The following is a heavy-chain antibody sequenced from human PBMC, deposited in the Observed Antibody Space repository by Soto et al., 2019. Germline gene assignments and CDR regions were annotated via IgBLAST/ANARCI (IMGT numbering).Heavy chain of an antibody. D-gene: IGHD2-2*01. J-gene: IGHJ6*02. CDR2: IYPGDSDT. V-gene: IGHV5-51*01. CDR3: ARQSVVVPAATYYYYYGMDV. CDR1: GYSFTSYW. Sequence: PGETLEICCKGSGYSFTSYWIGWVRQMPGKGLEWMGIIYPGDSDTRYSPSFQGQVTISADKSISTAYLQWSSLKASDTAMYYCARQSVVVPAATYYYYYGMDVWGQGTTVTVSS.